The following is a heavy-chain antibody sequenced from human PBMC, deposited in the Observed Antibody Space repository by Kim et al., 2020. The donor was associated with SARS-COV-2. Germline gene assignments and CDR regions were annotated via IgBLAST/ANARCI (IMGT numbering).Heavy chain of an antibody. CDR1: GFSFSSYD. V-gene: IGHV3-13*01. CDR2: IDTAGDT. Sequence: GGSPRLSCAASGFSFSSYDMHWVRQGTGKGLELVSAIDTAGDTFYPGSVKGRFTISRDNAKNSLYLQMNSLTAGDTAVYYCARVTKTGTTRGYYKYWGQGTLVTVSS. D-gene: IGHD1-7*01. CDR3: ARVTKTGTTRGYYKY. J-gene: IGHJ4*02.